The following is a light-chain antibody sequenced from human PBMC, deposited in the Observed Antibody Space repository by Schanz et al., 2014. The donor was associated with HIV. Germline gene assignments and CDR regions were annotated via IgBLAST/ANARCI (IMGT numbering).Light chain of an antibody. CDR2: EVN. CDR3: QSFDSSLNTVV. CDR1: SRDIGSYNF. Sequence: QSVLTQPPSASGSPGQSVTISCTGTSRDIGSYNFVSWYQHHPAEPPKLIIYEVNKRPSGVPARFSGSKSGSSASLAISGLQAEDEADYFCQSFDSSLNTVVFGGGTKLTVL. J-gene: IGLJ2*01. V-gene: IGLV2-8*01.